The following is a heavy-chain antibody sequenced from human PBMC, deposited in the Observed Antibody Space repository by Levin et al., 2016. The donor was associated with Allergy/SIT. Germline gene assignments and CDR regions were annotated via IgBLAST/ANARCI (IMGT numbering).Heavy chain of an antibody. CDR3: ARDKPLLWFGEGGSYYYGMDV. Sequence: GGSLRLSCAASGFTFSSYWMHWVRQAPGKGLVWVSRINSDGSSTSYADSVKGRFTISRDNAKNTLYLQMNSLRAEDTAVYYCARDKPLLWFGEGGSYYYGMDVWGQGTTVTVSS. D-gene: IGHD3-10*01. CDR2: INSDGSST. V-gene: IGHV3-74*01. J-gene: IGHJ6*02. CDR1: GFTFSSYW.